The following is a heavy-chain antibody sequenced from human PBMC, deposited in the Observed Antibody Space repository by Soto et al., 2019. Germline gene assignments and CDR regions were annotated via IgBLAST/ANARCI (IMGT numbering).Heavy chain of an antibody. CDR3: AREGVRGMDV. Sequence: SETLSLTCTVSGGSISGYYWSWIRQPPGKGLEWIGYMYNTGSTVYNPSFKSRVTISVDTSKNQFSLKLNSVTAADTAVYYCAREGVRGMDVWGQGTTVTVSS. D-gene: IGHD3-16*01. CDR1: GGSISGYY. J-gene: IGHJ6*02. CDR2: MYNTGST. V-gene: IGHV4-59*01.